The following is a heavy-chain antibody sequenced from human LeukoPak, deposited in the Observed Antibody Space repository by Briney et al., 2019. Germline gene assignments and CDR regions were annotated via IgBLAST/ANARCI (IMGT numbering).Heavy chain of an antibody. J-gene: IGHJ6*02. D-gene: IGHD5-18*01. CDR3: ARLRDTAPPRYYYYGMDV. CDR1: GGSISSYY. V-gene: IGHV4-59*08. CDR2: IYYSGST. Sequence: PSETLSLTCTVSGGSISSYYWSWIRQPPGKGLEWIGYIYYSGSTNYNPSLKSRVTISVDTSKNQFSLKLSSVTAADTAVYYCARLRDTAPPRYYYYGMDVWGQGTTVTVSS.